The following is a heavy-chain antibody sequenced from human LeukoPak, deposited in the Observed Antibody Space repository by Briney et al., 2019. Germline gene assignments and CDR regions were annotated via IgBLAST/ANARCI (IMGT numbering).Heavy chain of an antibody. CDR2: INPNSGGS. D-gene: IGHD3-16*02. V-gene: IGHV1-2*04. CDR1: GYTFTGYY. Sequence: ASVKVSCKASGYTFTGYYMHWVRQAPGQGLEWMGWINPNSGGSNYAQKFQGWVTMTRDTSISTAYMELSRLRSDDTAVYYCARGNDYVWGSYPKYYFDYWGQGTLVTVSS. J-gene: IGHJ4*02. CDR3: ARGNDYVWGSYPKYYFDY.